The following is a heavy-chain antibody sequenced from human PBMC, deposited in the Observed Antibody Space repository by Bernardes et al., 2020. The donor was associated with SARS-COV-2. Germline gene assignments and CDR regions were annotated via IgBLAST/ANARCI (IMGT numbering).Heavy chain of an antibody. D-gene: IGHD3-10*01. J-gene: IGHJ4*02. V-gene: IGHV3-9*01. Sequence: SLRPSCAASGFTFDDYAMHWVRQAPGKGLEWVSGISWNSGSIGYADSVKGRFTISRDNAKNSLYLQMNSLRAEDTALYYCAKLGPAPYYGSGSLPDLDYWGQGTLVTVSS. CDR2: ISWNSGSI. CDR1: GFTFDDYA. CDR3: AKLGPAPYYGSGSLPDLDY.